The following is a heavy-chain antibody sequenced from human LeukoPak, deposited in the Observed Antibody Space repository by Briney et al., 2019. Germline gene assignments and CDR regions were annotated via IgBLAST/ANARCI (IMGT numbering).Heavy chain of an antibody. CDR3: ARLMYSSGWIDS. V-gene: IGHV4-34*01. Sequence: KPSETLSLTCAVYGGSFSGYYWSWIRQPPGKGLEWIGEINHSGSTNYNPSLKSRVTISVDTSKNQFSLKLSSVTAADTAVYYCARLMYSSGWIDSWGQGTLVTVSS. J-gene: IGHJ4*02. CDR2: INHSGST. CDR1: GGSFSGYY. D-gene: IGHD6-19*01.